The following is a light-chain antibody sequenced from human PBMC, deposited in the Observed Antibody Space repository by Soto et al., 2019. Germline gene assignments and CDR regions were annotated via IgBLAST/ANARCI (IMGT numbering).Light chain of an antibody. CDR3: SSYTSSSTRV. CDR2: EVS. CDR1: SSDVGGYNY. V-gene: IGLV2-14*01. Sequence: QSALTQPASVSGSPGQSITISCTGTSSDVGGYNYVSWYQQHPGKAPKLMIYEVSNRPSGVSNRFSGSKSGHAASLTISGLLAEDEADYYCSSYTSSSTRVFGGGTKLTVL. J-gene: IGLJ3*02.